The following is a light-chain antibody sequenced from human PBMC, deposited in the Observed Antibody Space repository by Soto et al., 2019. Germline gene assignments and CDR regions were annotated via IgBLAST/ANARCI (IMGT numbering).Light chain of an antibody. CDR1: QSVSSTY. J-gene: IGKJ2*01. V-gene: IGKV3-20*01. Sequence: EILLTQSPVTLSLSPGERATLSCRASQSVSSTYLAWYQQKPGHAPKILIYAASSRTTGIPDRFSGSGSGTDFTLTISRLEPEDFAVYYCQQYGSSPPYTFGKGTKLEIK. CDR2: AAS. CDR3: QQYGSSPPYT.